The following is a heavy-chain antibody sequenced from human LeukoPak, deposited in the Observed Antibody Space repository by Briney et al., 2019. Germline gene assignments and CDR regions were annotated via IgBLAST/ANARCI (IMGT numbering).Heavy chain of an antibody. D-gene: IGHD3-10*01. CDR3: ARGTMVRGVILVVLLTRNAFDI. CDR2: IYYSGST. CDR1: GGSISSSSHY. V-gene: IGHV4-39*07. J-gene: IGHJ3*02. Sequence: SETLSLTCTVSGGSISSSSHYWGWIRQPPGKGLEWIGSIYYSGSTYYNPSLKSRVTISVDTSKNQFSLKLSSMTAADTAVYYCARGTMVRGVILVVLLTRNAFDIWGQGTMVTVSS.